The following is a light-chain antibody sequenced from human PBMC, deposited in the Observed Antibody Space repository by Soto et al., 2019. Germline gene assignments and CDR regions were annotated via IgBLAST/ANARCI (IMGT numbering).Light chain of an antibody. Sequence: EIVLTQSPATLSLSPGERATLSCRASQSVSSYLAWYQQKPGQAPRLLIYDASNRATGIPARFSGSGSGTEFTLTISSLEPDDFAIYYCQQRSNWSYTFGRRTKLEIK. CDR3: QQRSNWSYT. CDR1: QSVSSY. V-gene: IGKV3-11*01. J-gene: IGKJ2*01. CDR2: DAS.